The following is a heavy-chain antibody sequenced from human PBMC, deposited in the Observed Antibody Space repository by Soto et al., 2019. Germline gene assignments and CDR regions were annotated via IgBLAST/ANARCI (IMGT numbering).Heavy chain of an antibody. CDR2: VFTTGTT. J-gene: IGHJ5*02. CDR1: GGSINNYY. Sequence: SETLSLTCSVTGGSINNYYWSWVRQSAGKGLEWIGRVFTTGTTDYNPSLKGRVTISVDTSKNQFSLSLRSVTAADTPIYYCARDFNSIFDDFADMRWNFDPWGQGTLVTVSS. V-gene: IGHV4-4*07. D-gene: IGHD3-3*02. CDR3: ARDFNSIFDDFADMRWNFDP.